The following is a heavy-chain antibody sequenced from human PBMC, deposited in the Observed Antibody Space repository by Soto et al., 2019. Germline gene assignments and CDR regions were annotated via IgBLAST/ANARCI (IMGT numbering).Heavy chain of an antibody. J-gene: IGHJ4*02. CDR3: ARDYSGYSLFDS. Sequence: SETLSLTCTVAGGSIGSGTFYWSWIRLHPGEGLEWIGYIFDSGTTYYNPSLKSRVTISVDTSKNQFSLKLRSVTAADTAVYYCARDYSGYSLFDSWGQGILVTVS. CDR2: IFDSGTT. D-gene: IGHD3-22*01. CDR1: GGSIGSGTFY. V-gene: IGHV4-31*03.